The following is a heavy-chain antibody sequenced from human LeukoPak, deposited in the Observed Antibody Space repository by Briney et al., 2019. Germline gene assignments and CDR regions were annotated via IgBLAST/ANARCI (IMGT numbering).Heavy chain of an antibody. CDR2: IYYSGST. CDR1: GGSISSSSYY. J-gene: IGHJ4*02. CDR3: ARGGRWELLPHLDY. D-gene: IGHD1-26*01. V-gene: IGHV4-39*07. Sequence: SETLSLTCTVSGGSISSSSYYWGWIRQPPGKGLEWIGSIYYSGSTYYNPSLKSRVTISVDTSKNQFSLKLSSVTAADTAVYYCARGGRWELLPHLDYWGQGTLVTVSS.